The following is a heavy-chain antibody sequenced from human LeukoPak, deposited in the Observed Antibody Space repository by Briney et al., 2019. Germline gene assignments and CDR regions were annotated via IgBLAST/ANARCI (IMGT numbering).Heavy chain of an antibody. D-gene: IGHD5-18*01. CDR2: INHSGST. V-gene: IGHV4-34*01. Sequence: PSETLSLTCAVYGGSFSGYYWSWIRQPPGKGLEWIGEINHSGSTNYNPSLKSRVTISVDTSKNQFSLKLSSVTAADTAVYYCARKKYGYSYGHSFDYWGQGTLVTVSS. J-gene: IGHJ4*02. CDR3: ARKKYGYSYGHSFDY. CDR1: GGSFSGYY.